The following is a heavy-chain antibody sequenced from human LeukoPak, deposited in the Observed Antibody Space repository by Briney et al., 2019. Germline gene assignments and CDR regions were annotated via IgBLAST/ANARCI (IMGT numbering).Heavy chain of an antibody. CDR3: ARDRLYYYDSSGYSAGFDY. Sequence: SVKVSCKASGGTFSSYAISWVRQAPGQGLEWMGGIIPIFGTANYAQKFQGRVTITADESTSTAYMELSSLRSEDTAVYYCARDRLYYYDSSGYSAGFDYWGQGTLVTVSS. CDR1: GGTFSSYA. CDR2: IIPIFGTA. D-gene: IGHD3-22*01. J-gene: IGHJ4*02. V-gene: IGHV1-69*13.